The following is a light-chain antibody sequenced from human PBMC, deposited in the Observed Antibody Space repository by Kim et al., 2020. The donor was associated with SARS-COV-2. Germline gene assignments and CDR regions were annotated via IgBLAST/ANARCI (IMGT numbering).Light chain of an antibody. CDR1: NFGSYS. V-gene: IGLV3-21*04. Sequence: SYELTQPPSVSVAPGKTATITCGGDNFGSYSVHWYQQKPGQAPVLVSYYDSDRPSGIPDRFSGPNSGNAAILTISSVEAGDDADYYCQVWDSASDHPNYFFGTWNKVTFL. CDR2: YDS. CDR3: QVWDSASDHPNYF. J-gene: IGLJ1*01.